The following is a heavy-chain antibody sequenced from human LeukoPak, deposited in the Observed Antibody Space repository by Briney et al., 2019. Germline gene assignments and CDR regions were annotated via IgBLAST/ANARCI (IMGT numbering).Heavy chain of an antibody. CDR1: GFTFSSYG. CDR3: ARGRGGEHWFDP. CDR2: INPSGGST. D-gene: IGHD1-26*01. V-gene: IGHV1-46*01. J-gene: IGHJ5*02. Sequence: GGSLRLSCAASGFTFSSYGMHWVRQAPGQGLEWMGIINPSGGSTSYAQKFQGRVTMTRDTSTSTVYMELSSLRSEDTAVYYCARGRGGEHWFDPWGQGTLVTVSS.